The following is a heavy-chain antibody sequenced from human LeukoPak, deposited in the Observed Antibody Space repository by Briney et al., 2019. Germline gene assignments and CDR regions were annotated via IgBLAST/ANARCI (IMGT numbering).Heavy chain of an antibody. CDR1: GGSISSSSYY. Sequence: PSETLSLTCTVSGGSISSSSYYWGWIRQPPGKGLEWIGSIYYSGSTYYNPSLKSRVTISVDTSKNQFSLKLSSVTAADTAVYYCASYNYYGSGSSEGLDYWGQGTLVTVSS. CDR2: IYYSGST. J-gene: IGHJ4*02. D-gene: IGHD3-10*01. CDR3: ASYNYYGSGSSEGLDY. V-gene: IGHV4-39*07.